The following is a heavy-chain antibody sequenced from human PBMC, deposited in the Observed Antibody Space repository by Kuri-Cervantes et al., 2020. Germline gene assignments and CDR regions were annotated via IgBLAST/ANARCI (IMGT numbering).Heavy chain of an antibody. V-gene: IGHV4-34*10. J-gene: IGHJ4*02. D-gene: IGHD3-16*01. CDR3: ARANYIWGSYVD. Sequence: SETLSLTCAVYGGSFSGYYWSWIRQPPGKGLGWIGDIVNTGSTNYRPSLKSRVIMSVDTSKNQFSLRLSSVTAADTAVYYCARANYIWGSYVDWGQGTLVTVSS. CDR2: IVNTGST. CDR1: GGSFSGYY.